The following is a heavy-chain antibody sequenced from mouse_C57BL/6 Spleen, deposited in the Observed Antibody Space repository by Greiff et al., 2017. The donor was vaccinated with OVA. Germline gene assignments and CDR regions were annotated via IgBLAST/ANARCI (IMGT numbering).Heavy chain of an antibody. V-gene: IGHV5-9*01. D-gene: IGHD2-4*01. CDR1: GFTFSSYT. CDR3: ARQDYPSYFDY. J-gene: IGHJ2*01. Sequence: EVKLVESGGGLVKPGGSLKLSCAASGFTFSSYTMSWVRQTPEKRLEWVATISGGGGNTYYPDSVKGRFTISRDNAKNTLYLQMSSLRSEDTALYDCARQDYPSYFDYWGQGTTLTVSS. CDR2: ISGGGGNT.